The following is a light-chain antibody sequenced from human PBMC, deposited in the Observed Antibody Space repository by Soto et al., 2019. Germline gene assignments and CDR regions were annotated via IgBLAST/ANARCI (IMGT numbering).Light chain of an antibody. CDR3: TSFSSSTSLNV. J-gene: IGLJ1*01. CDR2: QVT. CDR1: TRDIAGYNY. V-gene: IGLV2-14*01. Sequence: ALTQPASVSGSLGQSITISCTGTTRDIAGYNYISWYQQLPGKAPKLMIYQVTIRPSGISNRFSGSKSGNTASLTISGLQAEDEADYYCTSFSSSTSLNVCGTGTKVTV.